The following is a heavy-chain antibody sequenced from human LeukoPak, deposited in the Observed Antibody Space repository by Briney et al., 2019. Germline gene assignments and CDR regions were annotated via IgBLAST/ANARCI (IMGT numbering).Heavy chain of an antibody. Sequence: GGSLRLSCAASGFTFSSYAMSWVRQAPGKGLEWVSAISGSGGSTYYADSVKGRFTISRDNSKNTLYLQMNSLRAEDTAVYYCAKGTMIVVVYYYDYWGQGTLVTVSS. J-gene: IGHJ4*02. D-gene: IGHD3-22*01. CDR2: ISGSGGST. CDR1: GFTFSSYA. V-gene: IGHV3-23*01. CDR3: AKGTMIVVVYYYDY.